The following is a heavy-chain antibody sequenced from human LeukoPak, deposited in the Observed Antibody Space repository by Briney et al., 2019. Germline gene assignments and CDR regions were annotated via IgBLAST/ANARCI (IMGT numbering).Heavy chain of an antibody. CDR3: AIRLSGRLQLNY. J-gene: IGHJ4*02. V-gene: IGHV4-39*07. CDR1: GGSISSSSYY. Sequence: PSETLSLTCTVSGGSISSSSYYWSWIRQPPGKGLEWIGEINHSGSTNYNPSLKSRVTISVDTSKNQFSLKLSSVTAADTAVYYCAIRLSGRLQLNYWGQGTLVTVSS. CDR2: INHSGST. D-gene: IGHD5-24*01.